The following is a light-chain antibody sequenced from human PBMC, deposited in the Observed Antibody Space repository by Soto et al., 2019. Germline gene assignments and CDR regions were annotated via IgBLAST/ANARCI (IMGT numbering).Light chain of an antibody. CDR3: QQYNSYWT. Sequence: DIQMTQSPSTLSASVGDRVTITCRASQSISNWLAWYQQKPGKAPKILIYKASSLESGVPSRLTGSGSVTDFTLTMSSLKPDDFATYYCQQYNSYWTFGKGTKVEIK. CDR2: KAS. J-gene: IGKJ1*01. CDR1: QSISNW. V-gene: IGKV1-5*03.